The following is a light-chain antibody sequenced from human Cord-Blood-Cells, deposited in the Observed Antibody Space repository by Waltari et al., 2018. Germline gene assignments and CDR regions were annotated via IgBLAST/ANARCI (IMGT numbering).Light chain of an antibody. Sequence: EIVLTQSPATLSLSQGARATLPCRASQSVSSCLAWYQHKPGQAPRLLIYDASNRATGIPARFSGSGSGTDFTLTISSLEPEDFAVYYCQQRSNWPPITFGQGTRLEIK. V-gene: IGKV3-11*01. CDR3: QQRSNWPPIT. CDR1: QSVSSC. J-gene: IGKJ5*01. CDR2: DAS.